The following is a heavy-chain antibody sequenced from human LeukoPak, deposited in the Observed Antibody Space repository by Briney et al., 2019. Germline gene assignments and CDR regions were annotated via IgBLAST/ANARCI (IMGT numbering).Heavy chain of an antibody. Sequence: QSGGSLRLSCAASGFTFSSYGMHWVRQAPGKGLEWVAVIWYDGSNKYYADSVKGRFTISRDNSKNTLYLQMNSLRAEDTAVYYCARDRSLRRTMIVVVSRWFDPWGQGTLVTVSS. J-gene: IGHJ5*02. D-gene: IGHD3-22*01. CDR2: IWYDGSNK. CDR1: GFTFSSYG. CDR3: ARDRSLRRTMIVVVSRWFDP. V-gene: IGHV3-33*01.